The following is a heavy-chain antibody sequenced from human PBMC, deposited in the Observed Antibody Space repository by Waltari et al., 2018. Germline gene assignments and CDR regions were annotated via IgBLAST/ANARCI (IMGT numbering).Heavy chain of an antibody. D-gene: IGHD4-17*01. Sequence: QVQLVESGGGVVQPGRSLRLSCAASGFTFSSYGMHWVRQAQGKGLEWVAFISYDGSNKYYADFGKGRFTISRDNPKNTLYLQVHSLRAEDTAVYHCAKDLTVTPDYYHAMDVWGQGTAVTVSS. J-gene: IGHJ6*02. CDR3: AKDLTVTPDYYHAMDV. CDR2: ISYDGSNK. CDR1: GFTFSSYG. V-gene: IGHV3-30*18.